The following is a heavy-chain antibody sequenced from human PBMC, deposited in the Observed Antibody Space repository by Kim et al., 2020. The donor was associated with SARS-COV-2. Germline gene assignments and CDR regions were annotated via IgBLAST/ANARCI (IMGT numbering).Heavy chain of an antibody. CDR3: AKDVDTAMVTPWFDP. D-gene: IGHD5-18*01. J-gene: IGHJ5*02. Sequence: DSVKGRFTISRDNSKNTLYLQMNSLRAEDTAVYYCAKDVDTAMVTPWFDPWGQGTLVTVSS. V-gene: IGHV3-23*01.